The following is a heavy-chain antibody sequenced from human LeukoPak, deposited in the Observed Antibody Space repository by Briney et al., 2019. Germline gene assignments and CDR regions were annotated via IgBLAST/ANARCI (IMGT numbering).Heavy chain of an antibody. CDR1: GFTFSGFA. J-gene: IGHJ4*02. CDR3: GKGRAVVGAAGPDH. CDR2: ISTGSTNT. D-gene: IGHD2-15*01. V-gene: IGHV3-23*01. Sequence: GGSLRLSCVGSGFTFSGFAMIWPRQTPGKGLEGVSSISTGSTNTYYADSVKVSFTISRDNPKNTLYLQMNSLRAEDTAIYYCGKGRAVVGAAGPDHWGQGTLGTVS.